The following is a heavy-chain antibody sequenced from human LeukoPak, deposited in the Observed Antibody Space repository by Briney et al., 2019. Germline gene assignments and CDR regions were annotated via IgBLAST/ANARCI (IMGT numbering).Heavy chain of an antibody. D-gene: IGHD2-21*01. CDR1: GFTFSGSA. Sequence: GSLRLSCAASGFTFSGSAMHWVRQASGEGLEWVGRIRSKANSYATAYAASVKGRFTISRDDSKNTAYLQMNSLKTEDTAVYYCTGKLLFPVWGQGTMVTVSS. CDR3: TGKLLFPV. CDR2: IRSKANSYAT. J-gene: IGHJ3*01. V-gene: IGHV3-73*01.